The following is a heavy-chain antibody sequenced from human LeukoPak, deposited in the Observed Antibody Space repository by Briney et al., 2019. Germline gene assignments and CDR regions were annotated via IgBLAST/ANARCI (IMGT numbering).Heavy chain of an antibody. CDR3: AREAGATDY. CDR1: GFTFSSYW. Sequence: GGSLRLSCAASGFTFSSYWMHWVRQSPGEGLEWVSFIYTGGSTYYADSVKGRFSISRDNSKNMLYLQMNSLRAEDTAVYYCAREAGATDYWGQGTLVTVSS. D-gene: IGHD1-26*01. J-gene: IGHJ4*02. V-gene: IGHV3-66*01. CDR2: IYTGGST.